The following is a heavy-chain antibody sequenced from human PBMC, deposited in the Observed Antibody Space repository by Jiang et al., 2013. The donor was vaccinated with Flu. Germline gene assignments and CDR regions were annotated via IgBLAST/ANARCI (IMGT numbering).Heavy chain of an antibody. CDR2: IYTSGST. Sequence: GPGLVKPSQTLSLTCTVSGGSISSGSYYWSWIRQPAGKGLEWIGRIYTSGSTNYNPSLKSRVTISVDTSKNQFSLKLSSVTAADTAVYYCARDRSLYSSGWYYFDYWGQGTLVTVSS. V-gene: IGHV4-61*02. J-gene: IGHJ4*02. CDR3: ARDRSLYSSGWYYFDY. D-gene: IGHD6-19*01. CDR1: GGSISSGSYY.